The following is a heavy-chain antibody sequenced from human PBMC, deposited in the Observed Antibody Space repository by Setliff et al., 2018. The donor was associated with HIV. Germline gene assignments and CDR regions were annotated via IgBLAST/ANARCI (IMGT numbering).Heavy chain of an antibody. D-gene: IGHD5-12*01. CDR1: GAIFTTYG. CDR3: ASAPPDIVSTNDYWYFDLWGRGTLVTVSSGKSYYYYYYMDV. Sequence: SVKVSCKTSGAIFTTYGLSWLRQAPGQGLEWMGGIVPKFRTANYARKFQGRVTITADEFTNTAYMELSGLRSDDTAVYYCASAPPDIVSTNDYWYFDLWGRGTLVTVSSGKSYYYYYYMDVWGKGTTVTVSS. J-gene: IGHJ6*03. V-gene: IGHV1-69*13. CDR2: IVPKFRTA.